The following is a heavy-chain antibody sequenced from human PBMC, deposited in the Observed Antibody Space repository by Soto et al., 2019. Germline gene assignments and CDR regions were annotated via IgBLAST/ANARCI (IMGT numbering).Heavy chain of an antibody. V-gene: IGHV5-51*01. CDR1: GYTFTNYW. CDR3: AASIFYYGMDV. J-gene: IGHJ6*02. CDR2: IYPGDSDT. Sequence: RGESLKISCKGSGYTFTNYWIGWVRQMPGKGLEWMGIIYPGDSDTKYNPSFQGQVTISADKSITTTYLQWSSLKASDTAIYYCAASIFYYGMDVWGQGPTVTVSS.